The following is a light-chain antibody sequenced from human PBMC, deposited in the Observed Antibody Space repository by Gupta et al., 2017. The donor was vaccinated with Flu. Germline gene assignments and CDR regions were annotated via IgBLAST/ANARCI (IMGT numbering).Light chain of an antibody. CDR2: EVS. J-gene: IGLJ2*01. CDR1: SSDVGGYNY. V-gene: IGLV2-8*01. Sequence: QSALTQPPSASGSPGQSVTISCTVTSSDVGGYNYVSWYQQNPGKAPKLMIYEVSKRPSGVPDRFSGSKSGNTASLTVSGLQAEDEADYYCSSYAASNNVVFGGGTKLTVL. CDR3: SSYAASNNVV.